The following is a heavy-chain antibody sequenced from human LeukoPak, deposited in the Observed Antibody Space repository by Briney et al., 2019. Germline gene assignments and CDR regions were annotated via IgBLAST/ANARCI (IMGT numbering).Heavy chain of an antibody. CDR1: GFTFSSYA. D-gene: IGHD3-10*01. CDR3: AKDYQAHYYGSGSYYANFDY. CDR2: ISGSGGST. V-gene: IGHV3-23*01. J-gene: IGHJ4*02. Sequence: GGSLRLSCAGPGFTFSSYAMSWVRQAPGKGLEWVSAISGSGGSTYYADSVKGRFTISRDNSKNTLYLQMNSLRAEDTAVYYCAKDYQAHYYGSGSYYANFDYWGQGTLVTVSS.